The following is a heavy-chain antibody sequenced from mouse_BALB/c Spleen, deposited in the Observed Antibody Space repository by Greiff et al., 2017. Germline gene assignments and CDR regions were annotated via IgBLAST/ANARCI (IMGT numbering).Heavy chain of an antibody. V-gene: IGHV2-2*02. D-gene: IGHD2-1*01. CDR2: IWSGGST. CDR1: GFSLTSYG. CDR3: ARDGNYPFAY. Sequence: VQLKQSGPGLVQPSQSLSITCTVSGFSLTSYGVHWVRQSPGKGLEWLGVIWSGGSTDYNAAFISRLSISKDNSKSQVFFKMNSLQANDTAIYYCARDGNYPFAYWGQGTLVTVSA. J-gene: IGHJ3*01.